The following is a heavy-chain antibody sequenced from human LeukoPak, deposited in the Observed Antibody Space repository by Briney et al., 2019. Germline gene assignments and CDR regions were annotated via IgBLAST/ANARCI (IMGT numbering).Heavy chain of an antibody. Sequence: GESLKIPCKGSGYSFTSHWIGWVRQMPGKGLEWMGIIYPGDSDTRYSPSFQGQVTISADKSISTAYLQWSSLKASDTAMYYCAKQRYCSSTSCSYDAFDIWGQGTMVTVSS. CDR3: AKQRYCSSTSCSYDAFDI. CDR1: GYSFTSHW. V-gene: IGHV5-51*01. CDR2: IYPGDSDT. J-gene: IGHJ3*02. D-gene: IGHD2-2*01.